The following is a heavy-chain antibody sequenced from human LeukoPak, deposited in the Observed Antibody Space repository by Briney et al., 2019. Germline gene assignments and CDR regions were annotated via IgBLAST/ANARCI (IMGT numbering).Heavy chain of an antibody. V-gene: IGHV3-23*01. CDR1: GFTFSTSD. CDR3: AKFRARGAFDI. Sequence: PEGSLRLSCAASGFTFSTSDMGWVRQAPGQGQEWVSSISGSGGTTFYADSVKGRFTISRDNSKNTLYLQMNSLSPADTAVYYCAKFRARGAFDIWGQGTMVTVSS. J-gene: IGHJ3*02. CDR2: ISGSGGTT.